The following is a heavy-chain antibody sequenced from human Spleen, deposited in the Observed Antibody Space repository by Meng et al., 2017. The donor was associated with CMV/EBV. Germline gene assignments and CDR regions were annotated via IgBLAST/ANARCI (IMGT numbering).Heavy chain of an antibody. CDR3: ARVDYGDHAPNFDY. D-gene: IGHD4-17*01. V-gene: IGHV3-48*03. Sequence: GGSLRLSCAASGFTFSSYEMNWVRQAPGKGLEWVSYISSSGSSIYYADSVKGRFTISRDNAKNSRYLQMNSLRAEDTAVYYCARVDYGDHAPNFDYWGQGTLVTVSS. J-gene: IGHJ4*02. CDR1: GFTFSSYE. CDR2: ISSSGSSI.